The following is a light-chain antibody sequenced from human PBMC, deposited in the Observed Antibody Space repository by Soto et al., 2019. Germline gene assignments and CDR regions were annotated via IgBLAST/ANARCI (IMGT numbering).Light chain of an antibody. Sequence: QSVLTQPPSASGTPEHRVTISCSRSSSNIGSNYVYWYQQLPGTAPKLLIYYNSQRPSGVPDRFSGSKSDTSASLAISGLRSEDEADYYCSAWDDSLRAVMFGGGTKLTVL. CDR3: SAWDDSLRAVM. CDR1: SSNIGSNY. V-gene: IGLV1-47*01. J-gene: IGLJ3*02. CDR2: YNS.